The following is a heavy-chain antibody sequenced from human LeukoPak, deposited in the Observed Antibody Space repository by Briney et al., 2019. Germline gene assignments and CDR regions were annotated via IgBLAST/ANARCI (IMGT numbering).Heavy chain of an antibody. CDR2: IYTSGST. V-gene: IGHV4-4*07. CDR3: ARGRVVVVAATRPFDY. J-gene: IGHJ4*02. Sequence: SETLSLTCTVSGGSISSYYWSWIRQPAGKGLEWIGRIYTSGSTNYNPSLKSRVTMSVDTSKNQFSLKLSSVTAADTAVYYCARGRVVVVAATRPFDYWGQGTLVTVSS. CDR1: GGSISSYY. D-gene: IGHD2-15*01.